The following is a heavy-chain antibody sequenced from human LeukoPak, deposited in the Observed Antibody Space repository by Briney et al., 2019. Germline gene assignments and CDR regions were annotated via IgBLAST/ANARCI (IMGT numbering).Heavy chain of an antibody. D-gene: IGHD3-10*02. J-gene: IGHJ4*02. V-gene: IGHV3-64*01. CDR2: INGNGGST. Sequence: GGSLRLSCAASGFTFSNYAMHWVRQAPGKGLEYLSAINGNGGSTYYATSVKGKFTITRDNSKNTLYLQMDSLSAEEMAVFYCARSLGAVSYLVFWVQGTLVTVSS. CDR1: GFTFSNYA. CDR3: ARSLGAVSYLVF.